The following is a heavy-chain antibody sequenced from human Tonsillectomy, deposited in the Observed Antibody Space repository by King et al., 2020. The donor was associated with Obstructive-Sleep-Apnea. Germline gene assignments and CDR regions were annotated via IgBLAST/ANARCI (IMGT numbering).Heavy chain of an antibody. V-gene: IGHV4-59*08. D-gene: IGHD6-13*01. J-gene: IGHJ2*01. Sequence: QLQESGPGLVKPSETLSLTCTVSGGSISSYYWSWIRQPPGKGLEWIGYIYYSGSTNYNPSLTSRVTISVDTSKNQFSLKLSSVTAADTAVYYCARQWPGIAAADLYWYFDLWGRGTLVTVSS. CDR2: IYYSGST. CDR3: ARQWPGIAAADLYWYFDL. CDR1: GGSISSYY.